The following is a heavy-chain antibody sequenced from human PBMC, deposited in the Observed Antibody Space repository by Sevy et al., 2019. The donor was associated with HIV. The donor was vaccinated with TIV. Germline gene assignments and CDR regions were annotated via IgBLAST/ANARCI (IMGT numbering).Heavy chain of an antibody. J-gene: IGHJ3*02. Sequence: GGSLRLSCAASGFPFSSYAMSWVRQAPGKGLEWVSVINGGGGGTYYAASVKGRFTISRDNANNSLYLQMNSLRAEDTAVYYCARPYGSGSWEAFDIWGQGTMVTVSS. CDR2: INGGGGGT. D-gene: IGHD3-10*01. CDR3: ARPYGSGSWEAFDI. V-gene: IGHV3-23*01. CDR1: GFPFSSYA.